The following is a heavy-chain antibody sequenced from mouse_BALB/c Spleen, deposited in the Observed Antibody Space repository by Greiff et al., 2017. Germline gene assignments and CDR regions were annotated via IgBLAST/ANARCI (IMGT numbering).Heavy chain of an antibody. J-gene: IGHJ4*01. CDR2: ISYDGSN. V-gene: IGHV3-6*02. CDR3: ARDGNYNYYYAMDY. CDR1: GYSITSGYY. Sequence: EVKLMESGPGLVKPSQSLSLTCSVTGYSITSGYYWNWIRQFPGNKLEWMGYISYDGSNNYNPSLKNRISITRDTSKNQFFLKLNSVTTEDTATYYCARDGNYNYYYAMDYWGQGTSVTVSS. D-gene: IGHD2-1*01.